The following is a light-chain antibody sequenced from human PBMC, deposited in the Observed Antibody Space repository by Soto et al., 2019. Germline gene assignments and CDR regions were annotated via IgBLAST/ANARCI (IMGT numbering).Light chain of an antibody. Sequence: DIQMTQSPSSLSASVGDRVTITCRASQNINNYLNWYQQKPGKAPKVLIYGASSLQSGVPSRFSGSGSGTDFTLTISSLQPEDFATYYCQQSYTTLPITFGQGTRLEIK. J-gene: IGKJ5*01. CDR1: QNINNY. CDR2: GAS. CDR3: QQSYTTLPIT. V-gene: IGKV1-39*01.